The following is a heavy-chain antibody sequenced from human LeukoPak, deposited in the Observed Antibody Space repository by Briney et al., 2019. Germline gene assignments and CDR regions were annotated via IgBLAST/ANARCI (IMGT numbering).Heavy chain of an antibody. CDR3: ARDYIAAAALFDY. J-gene: IGHJ4*02. CDR2: ISSSSSYI. CDR1: GFTFSSYS. Sequence: PGGSLRLSCAASGFTFSSYSMNWVRQAPGKGLEWVSSISSSSSYIYYADSVKGRFTISRDNAKNSLYPQMNSLRAEDTAVYYCARDYIAAAALFDYWGQGTLVTVSS. V-gene: IGHV3-21*01. D-gene: IGHD6-13*01.